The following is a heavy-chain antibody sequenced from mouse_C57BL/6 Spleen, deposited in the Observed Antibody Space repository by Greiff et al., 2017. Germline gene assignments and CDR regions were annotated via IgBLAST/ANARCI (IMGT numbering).Heavy chain of an antibody. CDR2: IYPGSGST. CDR1: GYTFTSYW. J-gene: IGHJ1*03. V-gene: IGHV1-55*01. Sequence: QVQLQQPGAELVKPGASVKMSCKASGYTFTSYWITWVKQRPGQGLEWIGDIYPGSGSTNYNEKFKSKATRNVYTSSSTAYMKRSSLTSEDSAVYYCARGNYVNWYFDVWGTGTTVTVSS. CDR3: ARGNYVNWYFDV. D-gene: IGHD2-1*01.